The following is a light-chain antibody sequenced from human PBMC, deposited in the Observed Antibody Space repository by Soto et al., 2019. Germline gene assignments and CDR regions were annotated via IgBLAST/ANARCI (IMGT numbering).Light chain of an antibody. J-gene: IGKJ4*01. CDR1: QSVLYSSNNKNY. V-gene: IGKV4-1*01. Sequence: DIVMTQSPDSLAASLGARATINCKSSQSVLYSSNNKNYLAWYQQKPGQPPKLLIYWASTRESGVPDRFSGSGSGTDFTLTISSLQAEDVAVYYCQQYYSTPLTFGGGTKVEIK. CDR2: WAS. CDR3: QQYYSTPLT.